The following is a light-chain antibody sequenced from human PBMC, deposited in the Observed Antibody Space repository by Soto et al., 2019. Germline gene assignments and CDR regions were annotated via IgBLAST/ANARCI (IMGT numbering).Light chain of an antibody. CDR2: AAS. J-gene: IGKJ3*01. CDR1: QDITNY. V-gene: IGKV1-27*01. Sequence: DIQMTQSPSSLSVSVGDRVTITCRANQDITNYLAWYQQKPGKVPKLLIYAASTLQSGVPSRFSGSGSGTDFTLTINSLQPEDIATYYCQQSYNSPFNFGPGTKVDMK. CDR3: QQSYNSPFN.